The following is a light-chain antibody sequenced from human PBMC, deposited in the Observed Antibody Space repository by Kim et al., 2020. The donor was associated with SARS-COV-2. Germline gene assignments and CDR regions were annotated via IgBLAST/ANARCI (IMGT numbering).Light chain of an antibody. CDR3: QQYATSPLT. CDR1: QSVSRNY. V-gene: IGKV3-20*01. J-gene: IGKJ4*01. CDR2: DAS. Sequence: EVVLTQSPGTLSLSPGERATLSCRASQSVSRNYLAWCQQKPGQAPRLLIYDASTRATGIPDRFSGSGSGTDFTLTISRLEPEDFAVYYCQQYATSPLTFGGGTKLEI.